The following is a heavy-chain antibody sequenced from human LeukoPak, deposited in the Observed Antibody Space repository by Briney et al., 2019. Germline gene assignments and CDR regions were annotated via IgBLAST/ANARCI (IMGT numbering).Heavy chain of an antibody. D-gene: IGHD6-13*01. V-gene: IGHV3-21*01. Sequence: GGSLRLPCAASGFTFSSYSMNWVRQAPGKGLEWVSSTSSSSSYIYYADSVKGRFTISRDNAKNSLYLQMNSLRAEDTAVYYCASGSSSWAYYFDYWGQGTLVTVSS. CDR1: GFTFSSYS. CDR2: TSSSSSYI. J-gene: IGHJ4*02. CDR3: ASGSSSWAYYFDY.